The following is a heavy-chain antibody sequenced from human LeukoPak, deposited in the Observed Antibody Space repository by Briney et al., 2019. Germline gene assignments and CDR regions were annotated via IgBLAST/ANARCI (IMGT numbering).Heavy chain of an antibody. CDR1: GFSFSSYD. D-gene: IGHD6-19*01. CDR2: IGTAGDT. Sequence: GESLKISCKGSGFSFSSYDMHWVRQAPVKGLEWVSAIGTAGDTYYPGSVKGRFSVSRENAKNSLYLQMNSLRAGDTAVYYCARKKQSAFDYWGQGTLVTVSS. J-gene: IGHJ4*02. CDR3: ARKKQSAFDY. V-gene: IGHV3-13*04.